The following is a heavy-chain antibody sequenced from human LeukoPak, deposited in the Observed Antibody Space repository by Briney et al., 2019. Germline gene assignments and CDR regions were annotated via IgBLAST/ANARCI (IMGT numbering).Heavy chain of an antibody. Sequence: PGGSLRLSCAASGLIFHNYAMHWVRQAPGKRLEWVSLISGIGGDTYYADSVRGRFTISRDNSKNSLYLQMNNLRTEDTAFYYCVPQGITGTYVSGYWGQGTLVTVSS. V-gene: IGHV3-43*02. CDR2: ISGIGGDT. CDR1: GLIFHNYA. CDR3: VPQGITGTYVSGY. D-gene: IGHD1-20*01. J-gene: IGHJ4*02.